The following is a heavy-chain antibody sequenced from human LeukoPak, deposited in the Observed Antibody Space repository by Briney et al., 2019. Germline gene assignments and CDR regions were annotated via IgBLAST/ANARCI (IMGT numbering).Heavy chain of an antibody. CDR2: ISDSGDIT. J-gene: IGHJ4*02. V-gene: IGHV3-23*01. Sequence: GGSLRLSCAASGFAFSSQDMGWVRQAPGKGLEWVSVISDSGDITYYADSVKGRFTISRDNSKNTLYLQMISLRAGDTAVYYCAKDARRSDGWYFFDNWGQGTLVTVSS. CDR3: AKDARRSDGWYFFDN. CDR1: GFAFSSQD. D-gene: IGHD6-19*01.